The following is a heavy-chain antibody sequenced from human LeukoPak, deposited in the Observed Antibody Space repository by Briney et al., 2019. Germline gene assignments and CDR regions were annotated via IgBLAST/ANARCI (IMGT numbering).Heavy chain of an antibody. J-gene: IGHJ4*02. CDR1: GFTFTSYS. V-gene: IGHV3-21*01. Sequence: PGGSLRLSCAASGFTFTSYSMNWVRQAPGKGLEWVSSISSSSNYIYYADSVKGRLTISRDNAENSLYPQMNSLRAEDTAVYYCAREPGDSSGWSEWGQGTLVTVSS. D-gene: IGHD6-19*01. CDR3: AREPGDSSGWSE. CDR2: ISSSSNYI.